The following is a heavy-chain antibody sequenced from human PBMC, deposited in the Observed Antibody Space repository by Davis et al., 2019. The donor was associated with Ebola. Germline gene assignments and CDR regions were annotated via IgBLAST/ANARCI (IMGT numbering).Heavy chain of an antibody. J-gene: IGHJ6*02. CDR3: SRGTGTTIDYYGMDV. V-gene: IGHV1-3*01. Sequence: ASVKVSCKASGYTFTSYAMHWVRQAPGQRLERMGWINAGNGNTKYSQKFQGRVTITRDTSASTAYMELSSLRSEDTAVYYCSRGTGTTIDYYGMDVWGQGTTVTVSS. D-gene: IGHD1-1*01. CDR1: GYTFTSYA. CDR2: INAGNGNT.